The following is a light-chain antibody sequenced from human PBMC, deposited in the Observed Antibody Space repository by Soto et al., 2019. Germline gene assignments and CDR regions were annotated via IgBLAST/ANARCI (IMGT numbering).Light chain of an antibody. V-gene: IGLV2-23*03. Sequence: QSALTQPASVSGSPGQSITISCTGTSSDVGSYNLVSWYQQHPGKAPKLIIYEGSEWPSGVSNRFSGSKSGNTASLTISGLQAEDEADYYCCSYAGTTTFVIFGGGTKLTVL. CDR1: SSDVGSYNL. CDR2: EGS. J-gene: IGLJ2*01. CDR3: CSYAGTTTFVI.